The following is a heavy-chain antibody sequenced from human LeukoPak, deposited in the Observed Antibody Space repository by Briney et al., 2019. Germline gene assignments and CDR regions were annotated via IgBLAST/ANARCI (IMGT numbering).Heavy chain of an antibody. CDR2: INHSGST. V-gene: IGHV4-39*07. Sequence: SETLSLTCTVSGGSISTSNYYWGWIRQPPGKGLEWIGEINHSGSTNYNPSLKSRVTISVDTSKNQFSLKLSSVTAADTAVYYCARPGYYYDSSGYRYWGQGTLVTVSS. J-gene: IGHJ4*02. CDR3: ARPGYYYDSSGYRY. CDR1: GGSISTSNYY. D-gene: IGHD3-22*01.